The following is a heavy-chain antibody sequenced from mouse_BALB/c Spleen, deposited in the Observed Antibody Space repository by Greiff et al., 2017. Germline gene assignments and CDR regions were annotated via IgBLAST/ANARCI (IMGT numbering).Heavy chain of an antibody. V-gene: IGHV1S22*01. CDR1: GYTFTSYW. CDR3: ASTTRGAWFAY. Sequence: LQQPGSELVRPGASVKLSCKASGYTFTSYWMHWVKQRHGQGLEWIGNIYPGSGSTNYDEKFKSKGTLTVDTSSSTAYMQFNSLTSEDSAVYYCASTTRGAWFAYWGQGTLVTVSA. J-gene: IGHJ3*01. CDR2: IYPGSGST. D-gene: IGHD1-1*01.